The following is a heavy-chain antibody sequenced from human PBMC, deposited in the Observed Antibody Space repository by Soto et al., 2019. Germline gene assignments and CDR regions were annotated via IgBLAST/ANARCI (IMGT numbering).Heavy chain of an antibody. V-gene: IGHV4-39*01. CDR1: DDSITSGAYY. D-gene: IGHD2-8*01. CDR3: AGKFLYSVLVFDI. Sequence: HLQLQESGPGLVKPSETLSLTCTASDDSITSGAYYWGLIRLPPGKGLEWIGTIQYRGSTYSNPTLKSRVAMALVTYKIQLALRLTSRTGADAAVYFCAGKFLYSVLVFDIWGKGTRVTVSS. CDR2: IQYRGST. J-gene: IGHJ4*02.